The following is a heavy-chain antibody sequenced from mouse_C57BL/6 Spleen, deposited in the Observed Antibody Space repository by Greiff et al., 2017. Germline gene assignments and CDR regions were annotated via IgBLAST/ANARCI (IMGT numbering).Heavy chain of an antibody. D-gene: IGHD1-1*01. Sequence: EVKLMESGPGLVKPSQSLSLTCSVTGYSITSGYYWNWIRQFPGNKLEWMGYISYDGSNNYNPSLKNRISITRDTSKNQFFLKLNSVTTEDTATYYCAREDYSLAYWGQGTLVTVSA. J-gene: IGHJ3*01. CDR1: GYSITSGYY. CDR3: AREDYSLAY. V-gene: IGHV3-6*01. CDR2: ISYDGSN.